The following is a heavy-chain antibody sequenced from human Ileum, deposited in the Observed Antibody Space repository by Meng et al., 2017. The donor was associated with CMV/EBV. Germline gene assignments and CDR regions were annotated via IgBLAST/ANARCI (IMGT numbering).Heavy chain of an antibody. Sequence: LLGSGHGVAKPSGTLSLTVSVSGGSISSGSHSWAWFRQPPGKRLEWIGSMYFSGIADYNPSLKSRVTISLHATQKQFSLRLTSVTAADSAVYFCARDLTNKWFYYWGQGTLVTVSS. D-gene: IGHD1-26*01. CDR2: MYFSGIA. CDR3: ARDLTNKWFYY. V-gene: IGHV4-39*07. CDR1: GGSISSGSHS. J-gene: IGHJ4*02.